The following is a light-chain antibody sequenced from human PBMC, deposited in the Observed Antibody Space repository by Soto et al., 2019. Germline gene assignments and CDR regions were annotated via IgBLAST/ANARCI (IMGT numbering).Light chain of an antibody. CDR3: QQYGTSPT. J-gene: IGKJ1*01. CDR1: QSVIGSY. Sequence: EIVLTQSPGTLSLSPGARAILSCRARQSVIGSYLVWYQQKPGQAPRLLIYGASNRATGIPDRFSGSGSGTDFTLTISRLEPEDAAVYYCQQYGTSPTFGQGTKVDIK. CDR2: GAS. V-gene: IGKV3-20*01.